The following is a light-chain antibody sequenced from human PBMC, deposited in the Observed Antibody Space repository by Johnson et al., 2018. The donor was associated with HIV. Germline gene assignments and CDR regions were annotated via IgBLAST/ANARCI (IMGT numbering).Light chain of an antibody. Sequence: QSVLTQPPSVSAAPGQKVTISCSGSSSNIGNNYVSWYQHLPGTAPKLLTYDNNKRPSGIPDRFSGSKSGTSATLGITGLQTGDEADYYCGTWDSSLSAEVFETGTKVTVL. CDR2: DNN. CDR1: SSNIGNNY. CDR3: GTWDSSLSAEV. V-gene: IGLV1-51*01. J-gene: IGLJ1*01.